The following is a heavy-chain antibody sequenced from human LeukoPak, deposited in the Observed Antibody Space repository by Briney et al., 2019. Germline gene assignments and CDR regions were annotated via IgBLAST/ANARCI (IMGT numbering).Heavy chain of an antibody. Sequence: SETLSLTCTVSGGSISSYYWSWIRQPPGKGLEWIGNIYDSGSTNYNPSPKSRVAISVDTSKNQCSLKLSSVTAADTAVYYCARQSISGSSLSYFDYWGQGTLVNVSS. V-gene: IGHV4-59*01. D-gene: IGHD3-22*01. CDR2: IYDSGST. CDR1: GGSISSYY. CDR3: ARQSISGSSLSYFDY. J-gene: IGHJ4*02.